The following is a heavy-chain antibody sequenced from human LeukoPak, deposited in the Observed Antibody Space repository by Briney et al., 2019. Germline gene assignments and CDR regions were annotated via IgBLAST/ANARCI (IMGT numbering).Heavy chain of an antibody. CDR2: IIPIFGTA. D-gene: IGHD2-2*01. Sequence: ASVKVSCKVSGYTLTELSMHWVRQAPGQGLEWMGGIIPIFGTANYAQKFQGRVTITADESTSTAYMELSSLRSEDTAVYYCARGCSSTSCYGYAGDYYYGMDVWGQGTTVTVSS. J-gene: IGHJ6*02. CDR1: GYTLTELS. V-gene: IGHV1-69*13. CDR3: ARGCSSTSCYGYAGDYYYGMDV.